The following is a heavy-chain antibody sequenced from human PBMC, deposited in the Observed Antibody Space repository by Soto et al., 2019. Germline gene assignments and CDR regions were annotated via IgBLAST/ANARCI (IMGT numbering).Heavy chain of an antibody. D-gene: IGHD3-22*01. CDR3: ARDSPYYYDSSGSYDAFDI. J-gene: IGHJ3*02. CDR1: GFTVSSNY. CDR2: IYSGGST. Sequence: ESGGGLIQPGGSLRLSCAASGFTVSSNYMSWVRQAPGKGLEWVSVIYSGGSTYYADSVKGRFTISRDNSKNTLYLQMNSLRAEDTAVYYCARDSPYYYDSSGSYDAFDIWGQGTMVTVSS. V-gene: IGHV3-53*01.